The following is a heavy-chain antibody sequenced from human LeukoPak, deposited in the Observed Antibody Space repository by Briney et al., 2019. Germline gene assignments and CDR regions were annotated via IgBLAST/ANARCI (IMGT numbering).Heavy chain of an antibody. V-gene: IGHV4-59*08. CDR1: GGSISSYY. CDR3: ARHVNTMVRGPFDY. CDR2: IYYSGST. Sequence: PSETLSLTCTVSGGSISSYYWSWLRQPPGKGPEWIGYIYYSGSTNYNPSLKSRVTISVDTSKNQFSLKLSSVTAADTAVYYCARHVNTMVRGPFDYWGQGTLVTVSS. J-gene: IGHJ4*02. D-gene: IGHD3-10*01.